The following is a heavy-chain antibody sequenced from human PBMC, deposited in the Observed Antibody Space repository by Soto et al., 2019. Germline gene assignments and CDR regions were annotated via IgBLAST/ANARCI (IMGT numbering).Heavy chain of an antibody. CDR3: ARDTYSSGWYMVWFDP. CDR2: INAGNGNT. D-gene: IGHD6-19*01. J-gene: IGHJ5*02. V-gene: IGHV1-3*01. Sequence: ASVKVSCKASGYTFTSYAMHWVRQAPGQRLEWMGWINAGNGNTKYSQKFQGRVTITRDTSASTAYMELSSLGSEDTAVYYCARDTYSSGWYMVWFDPWGQGTLVTVSS. CDR1: GYTFTSYA.